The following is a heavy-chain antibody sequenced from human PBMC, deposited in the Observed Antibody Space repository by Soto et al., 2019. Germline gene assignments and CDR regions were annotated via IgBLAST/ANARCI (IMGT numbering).Heavy chain of an antibody. Sequence: GGSLRLSCAASGFTFSSYSMNWVRQAPGKGLEWVSSISSSSSYIYYAESVKGRFTISRDKAKNSLYLQMNSLRAEDTAVYYCARDSIGGDNHVPLIDYWGQGTLVTVSS. J-gene: IGHJ4*02. CDR2: ISSSSSYI. CDR3: ARDSIGGDNHVPLIDY. V-gene: IGHV3-21*01. CDR1: GFTFSSYS. D-gene: IGHD6-25*01.